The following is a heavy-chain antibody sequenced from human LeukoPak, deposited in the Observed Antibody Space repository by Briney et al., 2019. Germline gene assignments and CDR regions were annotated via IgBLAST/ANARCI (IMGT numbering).Heavy chain of an antibody. Sequence: GGSLRLSCAASGFTFSSYAMSWVRHAPGKGLELVSAISGSGGSTYYADSVKGRFTISRDNSKNTLYLQMNSLRAEDTAVYYCAKWGRGYYYGSGSYYFDYWGQGTLVTVSS. J-gene: IGHJ4*02. CDR3: AKWGRGYYYGSGSYYFDY. CDR2: ISGSGGST. CDR1: GFTFSSYA. D-gene: IGHD3-10*01. V-gene: IGHV3-23*01.